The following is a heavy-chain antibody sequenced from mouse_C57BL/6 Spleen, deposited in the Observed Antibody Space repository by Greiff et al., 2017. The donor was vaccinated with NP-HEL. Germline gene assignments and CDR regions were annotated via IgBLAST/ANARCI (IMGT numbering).Heavy chain of an antibody. D-gene: IGHD2-1*01. CDR3: TVDYGNVAWFAY. CDR1: GFNIKDDY. J-gene: IGHJ3*01. V-gene: IGHV14-4*01. Sequence: EVQLQQSGAALVRPGASVKLSCTASGFNIKDDYMHWVKQRPEQGLEWIGWIDPENGDTEYASKFQGKAPITADTSSNTAYLQLSSLTSEDTAVYYCTVDYGNVAWFAYWGQGTLVTVSA. CDR2: IDPENGDT.